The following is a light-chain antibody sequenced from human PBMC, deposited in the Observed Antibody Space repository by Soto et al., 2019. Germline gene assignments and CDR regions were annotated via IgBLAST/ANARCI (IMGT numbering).Light chain of an antibody. CDR3: AAWDDSLNGAA. CDR1: SSNIGSNN. CDR2: SNN. V-gene: IGLV1-44*01. J-gene: IGLJ2*01. Sequence: QSVLTQPPSASGTPGQSVTISCSGSSSNIGSNNVNWYQQLPGTAPKVLIYSNNQRPSGVPDRFSGSKSGTSASLAISGLQSEDEADYYCAAWDDSLNGAAFGGGTKLTVL.